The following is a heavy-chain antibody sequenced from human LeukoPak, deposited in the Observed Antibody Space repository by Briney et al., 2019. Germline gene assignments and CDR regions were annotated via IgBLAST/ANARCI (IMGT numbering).Heavy chain of an antibody. CDR2: ISGSGGST. Sequence: GSLRLSCAASGFTFSSYDMSWVRQAPGKGLEWVSAISGSGGSTYYADSVKGRFTISRDNSKNTLYLQMNSLRAEDTAVYYCAKEQGQRLVLNPFDYWGQGTLVTVSS. V-gene: IGHV3-23*01. D-gene: IGHD6-13*01. J-gene: IGHJ4*02. CDR3: AKEQGQRLVLNPFDY. CDR1: GFTFSSYD.